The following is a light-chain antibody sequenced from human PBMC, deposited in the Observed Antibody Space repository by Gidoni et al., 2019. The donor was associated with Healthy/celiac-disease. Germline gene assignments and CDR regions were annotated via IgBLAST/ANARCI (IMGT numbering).Light chain of an antibody. Sequence: SSALTQPPSVSVSPGQTASSTCSGDNLGDNYACWYQQKPGQSPVLVIYQDSKRPSGIPERFSGSNSGNTATLTISGTQAMDEADYYCQAWDSSTSYVFGTGTKVTVL. V-gene: IGLV3-1*01. CDR1: NLGDNY. CDR2: QDS. CDR3: QAWDSSTSYV. J-gene: IGLJ1*01.